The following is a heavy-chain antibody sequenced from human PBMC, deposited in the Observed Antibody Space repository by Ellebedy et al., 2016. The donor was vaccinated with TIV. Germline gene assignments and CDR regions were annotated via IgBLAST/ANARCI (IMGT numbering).Heavy chain of an antibody. Sequence: GESLKISCAASGFTLSNYWMHWVRQAPGKGLVWVSRINSDGSNTSYVDSVKGRFTISRDSAKNTLYLQMNSLRAKDTAVYYCARGVVGAGNGNEYWGRGTLVTVSS. J-gene: IGHJ4*02. CDR1: GFTLSNYW. CDR3: ARGVVGAGNGNEY. V-gene: IGHV3-74*01. D-gene: IGHD2-15*01. CDR2: INSDGSNT.